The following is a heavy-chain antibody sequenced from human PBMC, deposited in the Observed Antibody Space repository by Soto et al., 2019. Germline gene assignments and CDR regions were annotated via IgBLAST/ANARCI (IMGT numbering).Heavy chain of an antibody. Sequence: ASVKLSCKASGGTFSSYSISSVRHAPGQGLEWMGGIIPIFGTADYAQKFQGRVTITADESTSTTYMELSSLRSEDTAVYYCASVLELHYYYGMDVWGQGTTVTVSS. CDR3: ASVLELHYYYGMDV. V-gene: IGHV1-69*13. CDR2: IIPIFGTA. J-gene: IGHJ6*02. CDR1: GGTFSSYS. D-gene: IGHD1-7*01.